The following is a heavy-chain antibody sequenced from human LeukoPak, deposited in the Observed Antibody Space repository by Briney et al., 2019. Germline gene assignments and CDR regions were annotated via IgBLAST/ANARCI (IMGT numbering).Heavy chain of an antibody. CDR3: AKDRAGGSVWYAFDP. CDR2: ISFSGGST. Sequence: SGGSLRLSCAASGFTFSSYAMSWVRQAPGKGLGWVSVISFSGGSTDYADSVKGRFTISRDNSKNTLYLQMNSLRPDDTAVYYCAKDRAGGSVWYAFDPWGQGTLVTVSS. D-gene: IGHD6-13*01. CDR1: GFTFSSYA. J-gene: IGHJ5*02. V-gene: IGHV3-23*01.